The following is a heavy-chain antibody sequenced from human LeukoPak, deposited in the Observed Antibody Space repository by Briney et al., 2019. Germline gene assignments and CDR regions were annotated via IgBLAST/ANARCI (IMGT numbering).Heavy chain of an antibody. V-gene: IGHV1-8*02. CDR2: MNPNSGNT. CDR3: ARDLEMATISIGGY. D-gene: IGHD5-24*01. CDR1: GYTFTSYG. J-gene: IGHJ4*02. Sequence: GASVKVSCKASGYTFTSYGISWVRQATGQGLEWMGWMNPNSGNTGYAQKFQGRVTMTRNTSISTAYMELSSLRSEDTAVYYCARDLEMATISIGGYWGQGTLVTVSS.